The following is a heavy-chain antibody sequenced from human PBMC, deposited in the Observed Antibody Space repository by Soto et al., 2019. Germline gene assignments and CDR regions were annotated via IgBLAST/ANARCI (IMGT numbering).Heavy chain of an antibody. CDR3: ARGSYSNYWDYYYGMDV. CDR1: GDSVSSNSAA. CDR2: TYYRSKWYN. V-gene: IGHV6-1*01. D-gene: IGHD4-4*01. J-gene: IGHJ6*02. Sequence: SQTLSLTCAISGDSVSSNSAAWNWIRQSPSRGLEWLGRTYYRSKWYNDYAVSVKSRITINPDTSKNQFSLQLNSVTPEDTAVYYCARGSYSNYWDYYYGMDVWGQGTTVTVSS.